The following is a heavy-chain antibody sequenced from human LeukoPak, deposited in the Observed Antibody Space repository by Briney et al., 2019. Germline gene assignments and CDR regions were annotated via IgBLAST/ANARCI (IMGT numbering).Heavy chain of an antibody. V-gene: IGHV1-69*05. CDR3: ATPNTPTYGDSTPYFDY. Sequence: SVKVSCKASGGTFSSYAISWVRQAPGQGLEWMGGIIPIFGTANSEQKFQGRVTITTDEYTSTAYMELSSMRSEDTAVYYCATPNTPTYGDSTPYFDYWGQGTLLTVSS. CDR2: IIPIFGTA. CDR1: GGTFSSYA. D-gene: IGHD4-17*01. J-gene: IGHJ4*02.